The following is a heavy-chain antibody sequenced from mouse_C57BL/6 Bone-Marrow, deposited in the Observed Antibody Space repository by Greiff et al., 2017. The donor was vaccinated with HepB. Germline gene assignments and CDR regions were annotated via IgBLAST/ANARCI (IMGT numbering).Heavy chain of an antibody. CDR1: GFTFTDYY. V-gene: IGHV7-3*01. CDR2: IRNKANGYTT. Sequence: DVMLVESGGGLVQPGGSLSLSCAASGFTFTDYYMSWVRQPPGKALEWLGFIRNKANGYTTEYSASVKGRFTISRDNSQSILYLQMNALRAEDSATYYCARSSFITTVVPFDYWGQGTTLTVSS. J-gene: IGHJ2*01. CDR3: ARSSFITTVVPFDY. D-gene: IGHD1-1*01.